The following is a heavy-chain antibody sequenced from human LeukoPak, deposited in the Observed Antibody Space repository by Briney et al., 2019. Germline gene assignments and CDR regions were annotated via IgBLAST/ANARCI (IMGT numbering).Heavy chain of an antibody. CDR2: IYYSGST. CDR1: GGSISSYY. J-gene: IGHJ6*02. CDR3: AYGMDV. Sequence: PPETLSLTCTVSGGSISSYYWSWIRQPPGKGLEWIGYIYYSGSTNYNPSLKSRVTISVDTSKNQFSLKLSSVTAADTAVYYCAYGMDVWGQGTTVTVSS. V-gene: IGHV4-59*01.